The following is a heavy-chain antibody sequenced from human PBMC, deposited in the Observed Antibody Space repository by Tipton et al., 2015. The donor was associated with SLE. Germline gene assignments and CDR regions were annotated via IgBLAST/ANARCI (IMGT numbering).Heavy chain of an antibody. CDR1: GDSLRCYY. CDR2: IYSSGST. CDR3: ARHDTNYGRNWFDP. D-gene: IGHD2-8*01. V-gene: IGHV4-4*07. Sequence: TLSLTCTVSGDSLRCYYWSWIRQPAEKGLEWIGHIYSSGSTHYNPSLKSRVTMSVDTSKNHLSLKLSSVTAADTAVYYCARHDTNYGRNWFDPWGQGTLVTVSS. J-gene: IGHJ5*02.